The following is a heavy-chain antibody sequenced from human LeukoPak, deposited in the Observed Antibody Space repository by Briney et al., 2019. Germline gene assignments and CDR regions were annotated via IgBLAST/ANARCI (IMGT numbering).Heavy chain of an antibody. CDR3: ARTGYSSSWWYFDY. V-gene: IGHV4-4*09. CDR1: GGSISGYY. Sequence: PSETLSLTCTVSGGSISGYYWSWIRQPPGKGLEWIGYIYTSGSTNYNPSLKTRVTISVDTSKNQFSLKLSSVTAADTAVYYCARTGYSSSWWYFDYWGQGTLVTVSS. CDR2: IYTSGST. J-gene: IGHJ4*02. D-gene: IGHD6-13*01.